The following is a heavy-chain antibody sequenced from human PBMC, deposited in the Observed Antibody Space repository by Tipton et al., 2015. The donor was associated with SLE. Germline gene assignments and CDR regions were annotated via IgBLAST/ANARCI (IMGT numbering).Heavy chain of an antibody. CDR2: INHSGST. D-gene: IGHD4-17*01. V-gene: IGHV4-34*01. CDR1: GGAFSGYY. J-gene: IGHJ4*02. Sequence: TLSLTCAVYGGAFSGYYCSWVRPPPGKGVGWIGEINHSGSTNDNPSLKSRVTISVDTSKNQFSLKLTSLTAADTAVYYCARGLYGDEPGYWGQGTLVTVSS. CDR3: ARGLYGDEPGY.